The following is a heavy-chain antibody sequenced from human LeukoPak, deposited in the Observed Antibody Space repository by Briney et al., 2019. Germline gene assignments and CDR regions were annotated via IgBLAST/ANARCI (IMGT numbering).Heavy chain of an antibody. D-gene: IGHD2-8*01. CDR2: INPNSGGT. J-gene: IGHJ4*02. CDR1: GYTFTGYY. CDR3: ARARVGVNYFDY. V-gene: IGHV1-2*06. Sequence: ASVKVSCKASGYTFTGYYMHWVRQAPGQGLEWMGRINPNSGGTNYAQKFQGRVTMTRDTSISTAYMELSRLRSDDTAVHYCARARVGVNYFDYWGQGTLVTVSS.